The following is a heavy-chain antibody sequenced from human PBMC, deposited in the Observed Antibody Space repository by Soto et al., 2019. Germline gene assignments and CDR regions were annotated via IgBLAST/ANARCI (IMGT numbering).Heavy chain of an antibody. Sequence: GGSLRLSCAASGFIFKMYWMHWVRQSPGKGLVWISRIYNDGTYSDYADSVRGRFTISRDNVNDTLYLQMNNLRAEDSGLYYCTRGPRPISTGTGAYWG. CDR3: TRGPRPISTGTGAY. D-gene: IGHD3-10*01. V-gene: IGHV3-74*01. CDR2: IYNDGTYS. CDR1: GFIFKMYW. J-gene: IGHJ4*01.